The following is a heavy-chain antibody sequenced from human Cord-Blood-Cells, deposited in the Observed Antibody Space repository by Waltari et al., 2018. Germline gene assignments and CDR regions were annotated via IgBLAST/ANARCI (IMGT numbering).Heavy chain of an antibody. Sequence: QVQLQQWGAGLLKPSETLSLTCAVYGGSFSGYYWSWIRQPPGKGLEWIGEINHSGSTNYHPSLNSRVTISVATSKIQFSLKLSSVTAADTAVYYCAGRVYSYGSAFDIWGQGTMVTVSS. J-gene: IGHJ3*02. D-gene: IGHD5-18*01. CDR2: INHSGST. CDR3: AGRVYSYGSAFDI. V-gene: IGHV4-34*01. CDR1: GGSFSGYY.